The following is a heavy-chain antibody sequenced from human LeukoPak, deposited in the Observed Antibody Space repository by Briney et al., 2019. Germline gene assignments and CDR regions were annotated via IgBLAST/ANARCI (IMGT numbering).Heavy chain of an antibody. V-gene: IGHV3-23*01. CDR2: ISGSGGST. CDR3: AKDHGDFWSGYSSSFYGMDV. Sequence: GGSLRLSCAASGFTFSSYAMSWVRQAPGKGLEWVSAISGSGGSTYYADSVKSRFTISRDNSKNTLYLQMNSLRAEDTAVYYCAKDHGDFWSGYSSSFYGMDVWGQGTTVTVSS. CDR1: GFTFSSYA. J-gene: IGHJ6*02. D-gene: IGHD3-3*01.